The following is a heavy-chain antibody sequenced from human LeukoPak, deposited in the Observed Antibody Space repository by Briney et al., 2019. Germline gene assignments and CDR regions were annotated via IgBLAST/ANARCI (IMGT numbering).Heavy chain of an antibody. V-gene: IGHV4-34*01. Sequence: PSETLSLTCAVYGGSFSGYYWSWIRQPPGKGLEWIGSIYYSGNTYYNASLKSRVTISVDTSKNQFSLKLSSVTAADTAVYYCARVYYSSSYDYWYFDLWGRGTLVTVSS. D-gene: IGHD6-13*01. CDR1: GGSFSGYY. J-gene: IGHJ2*01. CDR2: IYYSGNT. CDR3: ARVYYSSSYDYWYFDL.